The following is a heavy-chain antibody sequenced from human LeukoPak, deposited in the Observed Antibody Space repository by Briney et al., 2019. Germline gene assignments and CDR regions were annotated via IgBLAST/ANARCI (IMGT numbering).Heavy chain of an antibody. D-gene: IGHD3-9*01. Sequence: GGSLRLSCAASGFTFSSYGMHWIRQAPGKGLEWVAVISYDGSNKYYADSVKGRFTISRDNSKNTLYLQMNSLRAEDTALYYCAKIPSIRYFDWLGAYYYGIDVWGQGTTVTVAS. J-gene: IGHJ6*02. CDR2: ISYDGSNK. V-gene: IGHV3-30*18. CDR1: GFTFSSYG. CDR3: AKIPSIRYFDWLGAYYYGIDV.